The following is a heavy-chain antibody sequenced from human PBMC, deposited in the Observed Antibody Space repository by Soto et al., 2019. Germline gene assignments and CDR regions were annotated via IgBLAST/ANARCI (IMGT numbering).Heavy chain of an antibody. V-gene: IGHV1-69*01. CDR1: GGTFSTYA. Sequence: QVQLVQSGAEVKQPGSSVKVSCKTSGGTFSTYAIYWVRQAPGPGLEWMGAIIPLFGTADYAQKFQGRVTITADESTSTAYMELSSLRSEDTAVYYCAIPKGSYSSGYYYFDYWGQGTLVTVSS. CDR2: IIPLFGTA. J-gene: IGHJ4*02. D-gene: IGHD6-19*01. CDR3: AIPKGSYSSGYYYFDY.